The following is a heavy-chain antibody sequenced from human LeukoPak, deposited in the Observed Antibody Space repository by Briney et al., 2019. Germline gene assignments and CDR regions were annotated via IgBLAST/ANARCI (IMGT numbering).Heavy chain of an antibody. J-gene: IGHJ4*02. Sequence: SETLSLTCTVSGGSISSSSYYWGWIRQPPGKGLEWIGSIYYSGSTNYNPSLKSRVTISVDTSKNQFSLKLSSVTAADTAVYYCARGRPIDYWGQGTLVTVSS. V-gene: IGHV4-39*07. CDR2: IYYSGST. CDR3: ARGRPIDY. CDR1: GGSISSSSYY.